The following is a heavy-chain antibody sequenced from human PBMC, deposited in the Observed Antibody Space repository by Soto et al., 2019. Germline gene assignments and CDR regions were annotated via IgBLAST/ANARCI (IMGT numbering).Heavy chain of an antibody. V-gene: IGHV3-48*02. D-gene: IGHD6-13*01. J-gene: IGHJ6*02. CDR1: GFTFSSYT. CDR3: ARTLAAAAYYYYYGMDV. CDR2: ITSSSSTI. Sequence: EVQLVESGGGLVQPGGSLRLSCAASGFTFSSYTMNWVRQAPGKGLEWVSYITSSSSTIYYADSVKGRFTISRDNAKNSLYLQMNSLREADTAVYYCARTLAAAAYYYYYGMDVWGQGTTVTVSS.